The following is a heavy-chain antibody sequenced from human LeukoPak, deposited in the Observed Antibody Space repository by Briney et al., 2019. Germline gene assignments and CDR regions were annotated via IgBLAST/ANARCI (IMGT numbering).Heavy chain of an antibody. Sequence: SGTLSLTCAVSGGSISSSNWWSWVRQPPGKGLEWSGKIYHSGSTNYNPSLKSGLHISVDEAKKQFTLKLGSVIAADTAVYYWGRNKRERPFDYGGQGTLVTVSS. CDR1: GGSISSSNW. CDR3: GRNKRERPFDY. D-gene: IGHD1-1*01. V-gene: IGHV4-4*02. CDR2: IYHSGST. J-gene: IGHJ4*02.